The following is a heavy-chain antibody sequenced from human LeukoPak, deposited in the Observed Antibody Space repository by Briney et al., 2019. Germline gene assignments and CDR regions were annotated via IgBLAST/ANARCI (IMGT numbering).Heavy chain of an antibody. CDR2: IKSKTDGGTT. CDR1: GFTFSNAW. CDR3: TTFSMIVVVITD. D-gene: IGHD3-22*01. V-gene: IGHV3-15*01. Sequence: GGSLRLSCAASGFTFSNAWMSRVRQAPGKGLEWVGRIKSKTDGGTTDYAAPVKGRFTISRDDSKNTLYLQMNSLKTEDTAVYNCTTFSMIVVVITDWGQGTLVTVSS. J-gene: IGHJ4*02.